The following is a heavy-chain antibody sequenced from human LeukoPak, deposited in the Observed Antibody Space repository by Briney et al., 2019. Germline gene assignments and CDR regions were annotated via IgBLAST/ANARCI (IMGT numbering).Heavy chain of an antibody. CDR1: GFTLSRYW. CDR3: ARSVYNYGPGADY. D-gene: IGHD3-10*01. CDR2: TSPEGRST. V-gene: IGHV3-74*01. J-gene: IGHJ4*02. Sequence: GGSLRLSCAAAGFTLSRYWIKWVRHDPGELRVWLTRTSPEGRSTTYGDSVKGRFTISRDNAKNTLYVQMNSLRVEDTAVYYCARSVYNYGPGADYWGQGTLVSVSS.